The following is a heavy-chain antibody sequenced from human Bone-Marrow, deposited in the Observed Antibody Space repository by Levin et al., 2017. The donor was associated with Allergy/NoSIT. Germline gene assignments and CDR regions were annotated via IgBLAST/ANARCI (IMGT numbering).Heavy chain of an antibody. J-gene: IGHJ4*02. D-gene: IGHD6-19*01. V-gene: IGHV3-23*01. CDR2: IRNRGSSDYP. CDR1: GFSFNDYA. CDR3: ANKAKFHNGWWGGSGY. Sequence: GGSLRLSCAASGFSFNDYALSWFRQVPGKGLQWVAAIRNRGSSDYPHYADSVRGRFTISRDNSKNTLYLQMNSLRVDDTAVYYCANKAKFHNGWWGGSGYWGQGTLVTVSS.